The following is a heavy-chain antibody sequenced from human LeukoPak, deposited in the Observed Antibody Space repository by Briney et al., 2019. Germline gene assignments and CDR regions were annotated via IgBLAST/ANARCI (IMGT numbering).Heavy chain of an antibody. CDR2: IYPGDSDT. J-gene: IGHJ4*02. Sequence: GESLKISCKGSGYSFTSYWIGWVRQMPGKGLEWMGIIYPGDSDTRYSPSFQGQVTISADKSISTAYLQWSSLKASDTAMYYCARGADSDGYNPQYYFDYWGQGTLVTVSS. CDR3: ARGADSDGYNPQYYFDY. V-gene: IGHV5-51*01. CDR1: GYSFTSYW. D-gene: IGHD5-24*01.